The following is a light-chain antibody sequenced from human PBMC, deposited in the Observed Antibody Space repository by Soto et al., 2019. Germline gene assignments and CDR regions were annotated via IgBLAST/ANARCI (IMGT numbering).Light chain of an antibody. CDR1: SSDVGGYKY. Sequence: QSALTQPASVSGSPGQSITISCTGTSSDVGGYKYVSWYQQHPGKAPKLMIYDVSNRPSGVSNRFSGSKSANTASLTISGLQAEDEADYYCSSYTGSSTYVVFGGGTKLTVL. V-gene: IGLV2-14*01. CDR3: SSYTGSSTYVV. J-gene: IGLJ2*01. CDR2: DVS.